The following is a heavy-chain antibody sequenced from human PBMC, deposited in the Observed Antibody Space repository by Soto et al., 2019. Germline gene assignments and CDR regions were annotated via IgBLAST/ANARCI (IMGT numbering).Heavy chain of an antibody. CDR3: ARAKITGLFDY. V-gene: IGHV4-34*01. CDR1: GGSFSGYY. J-gene: IGHJ4*02. Sequence: QVQLQQWGAGLLKPSETLSLTCAVYGGSFSGYYWTWIRQPPGTGLEWIGEINHSGSTNYNPSLKSRVTISVDTSKNLFSLTLTSVTAADTAVYYCARAKITGLFDYWGQGTLVTVSS. D-gene: IGHD2-8*02. CDR2: INHSGST.